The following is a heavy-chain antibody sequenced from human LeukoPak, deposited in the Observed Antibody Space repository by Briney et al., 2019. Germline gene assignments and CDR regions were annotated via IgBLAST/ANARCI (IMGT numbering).Heavy chain of an antibody. Sequence: ASVQVSCKASGYTFTSYDINWVRQAPGQGLEWMGWMNPNSGNTGYAQKFQGRVTITRNTSISTAYMELSSLRSEDTAVYYCARVFYGGNHRGAFDIWGQGTMVTVAS. CDR2: MNPNSGNT. J-gene: IGHJ3*02. D-gene: IGHD4-23*01. V-gene: IGHV1-8*03. CDR1: GYTFTSYD. CDR3: ARVFYGGNHRGAFDI.